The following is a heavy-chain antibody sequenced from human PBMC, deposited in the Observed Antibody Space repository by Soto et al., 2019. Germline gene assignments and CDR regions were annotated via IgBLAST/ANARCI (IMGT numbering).Heavy chain of an antibody. CDR1: GGTFSSYA. J-gene: IGHJ6*02. D-gene: IGHD3-10*01. CDR2: IIPIFGTA. Sequence: SVKVSCKASGGTFSSYAISWVRQAPGQGLEWMGGIIPIFGTANYAQKFQGRVTITADESTSTAYMELSSLRSEDTAVYYCARDTTGFGSGSYYLISYYGMDVWGQGTTVTVSS. CDR3: ARDTTGFGSGSYYLISYYGMDV. V-gene: IGHV1-69*13.